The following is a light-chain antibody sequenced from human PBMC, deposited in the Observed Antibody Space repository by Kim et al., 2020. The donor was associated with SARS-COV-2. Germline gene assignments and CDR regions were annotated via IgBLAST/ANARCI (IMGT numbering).Light chain of an antibody. CDR3: QQYNSPSRT. J-gene: IGKJ1*01. CDR2: KAS. CDR1: QSINSW. Sequence: DIQMTQSPSTLSASVGDTVTITCRASQSINSWLDWYQQKTGKAPKLLIYKASNLEGGVPSRFSGSGSGTEFTLTISSLQPDDFATYYCQQYNSPSRTFGEGTKVDIK. V-gene: IGKV1-5*03.